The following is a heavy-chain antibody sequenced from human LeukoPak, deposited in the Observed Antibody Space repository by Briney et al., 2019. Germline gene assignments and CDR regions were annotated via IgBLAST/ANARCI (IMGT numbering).Heavy chain of an antibody. CDR3: ARDVIDGPAGVDY. Sequence: PGGSLRPSCAASAFTVSSNYMSWVRQAPGKGLEWVSVIYSDGSTYYADSVKGRFTISRDNSKNTLYLQMNSLRAEDTAVYYCARDVIDGPAGVDYWGQGTLVTVSS. J-gene: IGHJ4*02. D-gene: IGHD2/OR15-2a*01. V-gene: IGHV3-66*02. CDR2: IYSDGST. CDR1: AFTVSSNY.